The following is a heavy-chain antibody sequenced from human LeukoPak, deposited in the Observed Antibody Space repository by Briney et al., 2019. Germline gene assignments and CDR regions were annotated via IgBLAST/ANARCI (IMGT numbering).Heavy chain of an antibody. CDR3: ASRDTAMVEWGAFDI. D-gene: IGHD5-18*01. V-gene: IGHV1-18*01. Sequence: ASVKVSCKTSGYTFTNFGINWVRQAPGQGLEWMGWISTYNGNTNYAQKLQGRVTMTTDTSTSTAYMELSSLRSEDTAVYYRASRDTAMVEWGAFDIWGQGTMVTVSS. CDR1: GYTFTNFG. J-gene: IGHJ3*02. CDR2: ISTYNGNT.